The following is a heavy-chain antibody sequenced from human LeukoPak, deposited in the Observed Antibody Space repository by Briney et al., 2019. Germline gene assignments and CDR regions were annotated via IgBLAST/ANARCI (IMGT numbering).Heavy chain of an antibody. D-gene: IGHD3-22*01. J-gene: IGHJ4*02. V-gene: IGHV4-34*01. CDR3: ARGHYDSSGYYFRGVDY. Sequence: SETLSLTCAVYGGSFSDHYWTWIRQPPGKGLEWIGEINHSGTTKFNPSLKSRVTISVDTSKNQFSLKLSSVTAADAAVYFCARGHYDSSGYYFRGVDYWGQGTLVTVSS. CDR2: INHSGTT. CDR1: GGSFSDHY.